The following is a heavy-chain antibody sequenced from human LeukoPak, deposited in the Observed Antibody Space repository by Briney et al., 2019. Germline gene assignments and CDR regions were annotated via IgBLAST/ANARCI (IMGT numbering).Heavy chain of an antibody. CDR1: GGALSSGGYY. Sequence: SETLSLTCTVSGGALSSGGYYWTWIRQPPGKGLEWTGNIYHSGTPYYNPSLKSRVTLPVDRSKNQFSLKLSPVTAADTAVYYCARDYYGSGSGDYWGQGTLVTVSS. CDR2: IYHSGTP. V-gene: IGHV4-30-2*01. CDR3: ARDYYGSGSGDY. J-gene: IGHJ4*02. D-gene: IGHD3-10*01.